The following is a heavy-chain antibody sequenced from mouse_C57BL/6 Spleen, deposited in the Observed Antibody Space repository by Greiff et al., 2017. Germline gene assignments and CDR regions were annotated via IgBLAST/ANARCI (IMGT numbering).Heavy chain of an antibody. Sequence: EVKLVESGGGLVQPGGSLKLSCAASGFTFSDYYMYWVRQTPEKRLEWVAYISNGGGSTYYPDTVKGRFTISRDNAKNTLYLQMSRLKSEDTAMYYCARPLDSSGYFAYWGQGTLVTVSA. J-gene: IGHJ3*01. V-gene: IGHV5-12*01. D-gene: IGHD3-2*02. CDR2: ISNGGGST. CDR3: ARPLDSSGYFAY. CDR1: GFTFSDYY.